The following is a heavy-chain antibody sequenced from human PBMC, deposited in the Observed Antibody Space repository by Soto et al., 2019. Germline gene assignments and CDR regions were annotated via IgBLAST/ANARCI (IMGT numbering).Heavy chain of an antibody. CDR1: GGCLSSATYS. J-gene: IGHJ4*02. CDR2: IFPSGTT. Sequence: SETLSLTCVVSGGCLSSATYSWNWIRQPPGKGLEWIGYIFPSGTTYYNPSLKSRVTISIDVSKNQFSLSLRSLTAADTAVYYCARSREFDYWSQGTLVTVSS. CDR3: ARSREFDY. V-gene: IGHV4-30-2*01.